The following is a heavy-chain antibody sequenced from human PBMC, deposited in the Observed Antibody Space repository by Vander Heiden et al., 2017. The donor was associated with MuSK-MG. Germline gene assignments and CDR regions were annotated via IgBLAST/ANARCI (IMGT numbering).Heavy chain of an antibody. V-gene: IGHV3-23*01. CDR1: GFTFSSYA. CDR3: AKDRYSSTQASNFDN. D-gene: IGHD5-12*01. Sequence: EVQLLESGGGLVQPGGSLRLPCVASGFTFSSYAMSWVRQAPGGGPEWVSGISGSSVSTYYADSVKGRFTIFRDNSQNTLYMDMSGLRPDDSALYYCAKDRYSSTQASNFDNWGQGTLVTVSS. CDR2: ISGSSVST. J-gene: IGHJ4*02.